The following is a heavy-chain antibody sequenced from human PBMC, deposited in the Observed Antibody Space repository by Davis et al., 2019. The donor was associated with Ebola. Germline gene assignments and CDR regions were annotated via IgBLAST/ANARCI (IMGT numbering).Heavy chain of an antibody. CDR2: VHGGNGNT. V-gene: IGHV1-3*01. J-gene: IGHJ4*02. CDR3: ARATFGYNSGWYADY. CDR1: GYIFTTYA. Sequence: ASVKVSCKASGYIFTTYAMHWVRQAPGQRLEWMGWVHGGNGNTKYSQRFQGRVTITMDTSASTAYMELSSLRSEDTAVYYCARATFGYNSGWYADYWGQGTLVTVSS. D-gene: IGHD6-19*01.